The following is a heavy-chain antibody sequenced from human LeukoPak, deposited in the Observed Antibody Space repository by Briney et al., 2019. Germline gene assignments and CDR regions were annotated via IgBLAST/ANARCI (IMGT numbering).Heavy chain of an antibody. CDR1: GGTFSNSG. CDR3: ERGSSGSHTLDD. V-gene: IGHV1-69*06. CDR2: IFLRIRSP. J-gene: IGHJ4*02. Sequence: SVKVSCKSSGGTFSNSGVTWVRQAPGQGLEWMGVIFLRIRSPPYAQRFQDRMTITADRSANITYLDLTGLTSDDTAVYYCERGSSGSHTLDDWGQGTLVVVSS. D-gene: IGHD6-19*01.